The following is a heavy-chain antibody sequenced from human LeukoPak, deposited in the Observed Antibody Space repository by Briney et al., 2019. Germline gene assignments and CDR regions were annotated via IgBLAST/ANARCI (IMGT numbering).Heavy chain of an antibody. J-gene: IGHJ3*02. Sequence: GRSLRLSCAASGFTFSNYGMHWVRQAPGKGLEWVANIWYDGSNNYYADSVKGRLTISRDNSKNTLYLQMNSLRAEDTALYYCARVKLLYGSGIGDAFDIWGQGTMVTVSS. CDR1: GFTFSNYG. CDR3: ARVKLLYGSGIGDAFDI. D-gene: IGHD3-10*01. V-gene: IGHV3-33*01. CDR2: IWYDGSNN.